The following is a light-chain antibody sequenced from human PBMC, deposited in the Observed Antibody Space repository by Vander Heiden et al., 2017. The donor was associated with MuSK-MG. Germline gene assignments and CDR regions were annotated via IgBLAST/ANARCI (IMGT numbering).Light chain of an antibody. CDR2: EVT. J-gene: IGLJ3*02. Sequence: QSALTQPASLSGSPVPSITISCTGANLDVGKYNFVSWYHHHPGKAPKLFMYEVTKRPSGVSDRFSGSKSGNTASLTIAGLQADDDADYYCCSYTGSSTVFGGGTKLTVL. V-gene: IGLV2-23*02. CDR1: NLDVGKYNF. CDR3: CSYTGSSTV.